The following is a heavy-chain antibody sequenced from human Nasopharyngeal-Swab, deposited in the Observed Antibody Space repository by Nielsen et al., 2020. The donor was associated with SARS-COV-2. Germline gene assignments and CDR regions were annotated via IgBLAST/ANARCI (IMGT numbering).Heavy chain of an antibody. CDR1: GFTFSSYE. D-gene: IGHD2/OR15-2a*01. CDR3: AKSRVPYGFYNAFDV. CDR2: ISSSGSTI. J-gene: IGHJ3*01. Sequence: GESLKISCAASGFTFSSYEMNWVRQAPGKGLEWVSYISSSGSTIYYADSVKGRFTISRDNAKNSLYLQMNSLRAEDTAFYYCAKSRVPYGFYNAFDVWGQGTMVTVSS. V-gene: IGHV3-48*03.